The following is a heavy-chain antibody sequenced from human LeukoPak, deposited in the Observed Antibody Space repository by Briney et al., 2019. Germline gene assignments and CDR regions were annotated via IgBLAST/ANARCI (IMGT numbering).Heavy chain of an antibody. CDR3: AMSPCSGDCLEYYFDY. J-gene: IGHJ4*02. V-gene: IGHV3-23*01. CDR2: ISGSGGST. CDR1: GFTFSSYA. Sequence: GGSLRLSCAASGFTFSSYAMSWVRQAPGKGLEWVSAISGSGGSTYYADSVKGRFTISRDNSKNTLYLQMNSLRAEDTAVYYCAMSPCSGDCLEYYFDYWGQGTLVTVSS. D-gene: IGHD2-21*02.